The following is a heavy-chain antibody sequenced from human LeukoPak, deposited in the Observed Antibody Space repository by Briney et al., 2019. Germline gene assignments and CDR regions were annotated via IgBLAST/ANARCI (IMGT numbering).Heavy chain of an antibody. D-gene: IGHD6-13*01. Sequence: GGSLRLSCAASGFTFSSYSMNWVRQAPGKGLEWVSSISSSSSYIYYADSVKGQFTISRDNAKNSLYLQMNSLRAEDTAVYYCARDRGGGAAAGLFDYWGQGTLVTVSP. V-gene: IGHV3-21*01. J-gene: IGHJ4*02. CDR3: ARDRGGGAAAGLFDY. CDR1: GFTFSSYS. CDR2: ISSSSSYI.